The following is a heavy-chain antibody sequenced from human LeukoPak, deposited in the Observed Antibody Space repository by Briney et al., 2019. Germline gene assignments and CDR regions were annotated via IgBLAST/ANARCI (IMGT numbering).Heavy chain of an antibody. D-gene: IGHD3-22*01. CDR1: GGSISSYY. CDR3: ARGPNRITMMIGDAFDI. Sequence: SETLSLTCTVSGGSISSYYWSWIRQPDGKGLEWIGRIYTSGSTSYNPSLKSRVTMSVDMSKNQFSLKLSSVTAADTAVYYCARGPNRITMMIGDAFDIWGQGTMVTVSS. CDR2: IYTSGST. J-gene: IGHJ3*02. V-gene: IGHV4-4*07.